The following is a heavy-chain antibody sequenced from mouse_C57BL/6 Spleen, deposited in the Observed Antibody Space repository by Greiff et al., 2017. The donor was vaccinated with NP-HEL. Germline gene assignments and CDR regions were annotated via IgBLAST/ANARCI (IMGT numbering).Heavy chain of an antibody. J-gene: IGHJ4*01. D-gene: IGHD2-5*01. CDR1: GYTFTDYN. CDR3: ARSSYYSNYYYAMDY. Sequence: VQLQQSGPELVKPGASVKIPCKASGYTFTDYNMDWVKQSHGKSLEWIGDINPNNGGTIYNQKFKGKATLTVDKSSSTAYMELRSLTSEDTAVYYCARSSYYSNYYYAMDYWGQGTSVTVSS. CDR2: INPNNGGT. V-gene: IGHV1-18*01.